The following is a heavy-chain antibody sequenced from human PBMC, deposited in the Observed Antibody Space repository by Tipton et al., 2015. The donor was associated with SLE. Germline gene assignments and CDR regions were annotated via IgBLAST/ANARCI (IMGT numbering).Heavy chain of an antibody. CDR3: AKGAAWGPFDY. CDR1: GFTFSSYW. CDR2: INSDGSST. J-gene: IGHJ4*02. V-gene: IGHV3-74*01. Sequence: SLRLSCAASGFTFSSYWMHWVRQDPGKGLVWVSRINSDGSSTYYADSVKGRFTISRDNSKNTLYLQMNSLRAEDTAVYYCAKGAAWGPFDYWGQGTLVTVSS. D-gene: IGHD7-27*01.